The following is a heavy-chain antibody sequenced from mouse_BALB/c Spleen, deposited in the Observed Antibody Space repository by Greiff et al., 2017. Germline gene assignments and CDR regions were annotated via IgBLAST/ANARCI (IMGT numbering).Heavy chain of an antibody. D-gene: IGHD1-1*01. CDR1: GFTFTDYC. CDR2: IRNKANGYTT. CDR3: ATTVVAYYYAMDY. Sequence: EVKLMESGGGLVQPGGSLRLSCATSGFTFTDYCMSWVRQPPGKALEWLGFIRNKANGYTTEYSASVKGRFTISRDNSQSILYLQMNTLRAEDSATYYCATTVVAYYYAMDYWGQGTSVTVSS. J-gene: IGHJ4*01. V-gene: IGHV7-3*02.